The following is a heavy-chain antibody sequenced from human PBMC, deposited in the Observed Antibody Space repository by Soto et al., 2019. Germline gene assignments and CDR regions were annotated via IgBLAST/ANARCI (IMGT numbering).Heavy chain of an antibody. D-gene: IGHD3-22*01. CDR3: ARARYYDSSAPWGLDY. Sequence: QVQLVQSGAEVKKPGSSVKGSCKASGGTFSSYAISWVRQAPGQGLEWMGGIIPILGTANYAQKFQGRVTISADEDTSTAEMELSRLRSEDTAVYYCARARYYDSSAPWGLDYWGQGTLVTVSS. CDR1: GGTFSSYA. CDR2: IIPILGTA. V-gene: IGHV1-69*01. J-gene: IGHJ4*02.